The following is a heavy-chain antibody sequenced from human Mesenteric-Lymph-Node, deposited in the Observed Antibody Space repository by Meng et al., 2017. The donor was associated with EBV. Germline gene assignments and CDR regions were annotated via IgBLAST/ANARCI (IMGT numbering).Heavy chain of an antibody. D-gene: IGHD3-22*01. J-gene: IGHJ4*02. CDR3: ARREDSSGYYPPFNY. CDR2: IYFSGGT. Sequence: EACPGRGKPSKNLSPTCKVSGGSISTTTHQWGWIRQHSGKGLEWIGEIYFSGGTKYNPSLKSRVTISVDTSKNQFSLNLSSVTAADTAVYYCARREDSSGYYPPFNYWSQGSLVTVSS. CDR1: GGSISTTTHQ. V-gene: IGHV4-39*07.